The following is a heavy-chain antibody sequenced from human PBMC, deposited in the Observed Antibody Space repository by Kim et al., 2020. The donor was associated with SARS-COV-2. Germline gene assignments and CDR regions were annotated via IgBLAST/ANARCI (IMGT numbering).Heavy chain of an antibody. CDR3: ARSTYCSGGSCLNYYYGMDV. CDR2: IYSGGST. J-gene: IGHJ6*02. CDR1: GFTVSSNY. Sequence: GGSLRLSCAASGFTVSSNYMSWVRQAPGKGLEWVSVIYSGGSTYYADSVKGRFTISRHNSKNTLYLQMNSLRAEDTAVYYCARSTYCSGGSCLNYYYGMDVWGQGTTVTVSS. D-gene: IGHD2-15*01. V-gene: IGHV3-53*04.